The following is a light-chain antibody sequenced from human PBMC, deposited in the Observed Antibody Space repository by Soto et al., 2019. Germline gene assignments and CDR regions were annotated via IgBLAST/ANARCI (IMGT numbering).Light chain of an antibody. CDR3: QQYGTSLWT. Sequence: EIVMTQSPATLSVSPGERATLSCRASQSVSSNLAWYQQKPGQAPRLLIYGASIRATGISDRFSGSGSGTDFTLTISRLGPEDFAVYYCQQYGTSLWTFGQGTKVEI. CDR1: QSVSSN. CDR2: GAS. V-gene: IGKV3-20*01. J-gene: IGKJ1*01.